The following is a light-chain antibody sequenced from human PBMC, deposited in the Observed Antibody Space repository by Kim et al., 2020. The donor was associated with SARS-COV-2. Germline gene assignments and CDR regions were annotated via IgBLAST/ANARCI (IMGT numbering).Light chain of an antibody. CDR2: LGS. J-gene: IGKJ2*01. V-gene: IGKV2-28*01. CDR1: QSLLHSNGYNY. Sequence: DIVMTQSPLSLPVTPGEPASISCRSSQSLLHSNGYNYLVWYLQKPGQSPQLLIYLGSNRASGVPDRFSGSGSGTDFTLKISRVEAEDVGVYYCMQALQTPYTLGQGTKLEI. CDR3: MQALQTPYT.